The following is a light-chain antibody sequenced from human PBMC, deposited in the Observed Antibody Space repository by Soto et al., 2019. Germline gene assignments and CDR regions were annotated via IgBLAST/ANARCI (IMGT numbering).Light chain of an antibody. Sequence: QSVLTQPASVSGSPGQSITISCAGTSSDTGGDNYVCWYQQHPGKAPKLMIYDVRYRPSGVSSRFSGSKSGNTASLTISGRQAEDEADYYCSSCTTSGTPVLFGGGTKLTVL. V-gene: IGLV2-14*03. CDR2: DVR. J-gene: IGLJ2*01. CDR1: SSDTGGDNY. CDR3: SSCTTSGTPVL.